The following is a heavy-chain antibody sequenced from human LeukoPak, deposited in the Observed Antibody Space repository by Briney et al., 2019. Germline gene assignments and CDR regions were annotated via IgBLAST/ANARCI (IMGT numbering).Heavy chain of an antibody. CDR2: ISSSGSTI. D-gene: IGHD4-23*01. V-gene: IGHV3-48*02. CDR3: ARHDYAGNSGDY. Sequence: GGSLRLSCAASGFTFSTYSMNWVRQAPGKGLEWVSYISSSGSTIYYADSVKGRFTISRDNVKNSLYLQMNSLRDEDTAVYYCARHDYAGNSGDYWGQGTLVTVSS. J-gene: IGHJ4*02. CDR1: GFTFSTYS.